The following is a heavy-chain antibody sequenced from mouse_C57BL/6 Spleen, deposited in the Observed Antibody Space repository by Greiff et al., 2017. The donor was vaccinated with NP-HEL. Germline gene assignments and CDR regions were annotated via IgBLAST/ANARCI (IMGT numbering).Heavy chain of an antibody. CDR2: ISDGGSYT. J-gene: IGHJ2*01. V-gene: IGHV5-4*01. CDR3: ARDYYGGYFDY. Sequence: EVMLVESGGGLVKPGGSLKLSCAASGFTFSSYAMSWVRQTPEKRLEWVATISDGGSYTYYPDNVKGRFTISRDNAKNNLYLQMSHLKSEDTAMYYCARDYYGGYFDYWGQGTTLTVSS. CDR1: GFTFSSYA. D-gene: IGHD1-1*01.